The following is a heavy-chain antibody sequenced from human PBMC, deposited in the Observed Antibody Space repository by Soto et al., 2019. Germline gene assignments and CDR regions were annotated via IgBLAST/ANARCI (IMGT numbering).Heavy chain of an antibody. CDR1: GGSISSYY. CDR2: IYYSGST. J-gene: IGHJ4*02. D-gene: IGHD3-22*01. CDR3: GGAGEYYDCTGYLPFDY. Sequence: SETLSLTCTVSGGSISSYYWSWIRQPPGKGLEWIGYIYYSGSTNYNPSLKSRVTISVDTSKNQFSLKLSSVTAADTAVYYCGGAGEYYDCTGYLPFDYWGQGTLVTVSS. V-gene: IGHV4-59*01.